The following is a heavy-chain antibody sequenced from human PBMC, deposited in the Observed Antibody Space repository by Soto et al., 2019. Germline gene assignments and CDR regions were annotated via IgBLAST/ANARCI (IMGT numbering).Heavy chain of an antibody. J-gene: IGHJ4*02. CDR1: GFPFAPST. CDR3: ANRDVPHSTSNAYFYDH. Sequence: EVQLLQSGGGLVQPGGSLTLSCGVSGFPFAPSTMSWVRQAPGKGLEWVSTISVSVGSTYSADSVQGRFTVSSDISDNTLFLRMTSLTADDTAVYFCANRDVPHSTSNAYFYDHWGRGVLVTVSS. CDR2: ISVSVGST. D-gene: IGHD2-21*02. V-gene: IGHV3-23*01.